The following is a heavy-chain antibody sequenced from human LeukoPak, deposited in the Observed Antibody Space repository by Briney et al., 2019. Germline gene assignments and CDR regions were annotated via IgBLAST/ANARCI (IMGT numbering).Heavy chain of an antibody. J-gene: IGHJ4*02. V-gene: IGHV1-69*05. CDR2: IIPIFGTA. CDR3: AIAHQGAMVII. D-gene: IGHD5-18*01. CDR1: GGTFSSYA. Sequence: ASVKVSCKASGGTFSSYAISWVRQAPGQGLEWMGGIIPIFGTANYAQKFQGRVTITTDESTSTAYMELSSLRSEDMAVYYCAIAHQGAMVIIWGQGTLVTVSS.